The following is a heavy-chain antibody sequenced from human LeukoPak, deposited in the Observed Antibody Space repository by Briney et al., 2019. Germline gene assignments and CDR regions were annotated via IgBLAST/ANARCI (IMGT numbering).Heavy chain of an antibody. Sequence: GGSVALSCAASGFTFSSYEMNWVRQAPGKGLEWVSFIGSSISYISYADSVKGRFTISRDNAKNSLYLQMNSLRAEDTAVYYCAREGYYSGMDVWGQETTVTVSS. V-gene: IGHV3-21*01. CDR2: IGSSISYI. CDR1: GFTFSSYE. CDR3: AREGYYSGMDV. J-gene: IGHJ6*02.